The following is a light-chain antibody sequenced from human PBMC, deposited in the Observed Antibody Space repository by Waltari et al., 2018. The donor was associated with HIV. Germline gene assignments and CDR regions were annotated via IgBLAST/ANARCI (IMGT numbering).Light chain of an antibody. V-gene: IGKV1-NL1*01. CDR3: PT. CDR1: QAISNS. Sequence: DIQMTQSPSSLSASVGDSVTITCRASQAISNSLAWYQQKPGKAPKLLLYAASRLESGVPSSFSGGGTGTDYTLTISSLQPDHFATYSTPTFGQGTRVEIK. CDR2: AAS. J-gene: IGKJ1*01.